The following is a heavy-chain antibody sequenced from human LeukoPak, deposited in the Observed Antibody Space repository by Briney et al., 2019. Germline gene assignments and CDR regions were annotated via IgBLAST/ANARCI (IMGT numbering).Heavy chain of an antibody. V-gene: IGHV4-34*01. CDR2: IHPSGST. Sequence: SETLSLTCAVYGGSFSGHYLSWIRQPPGEGLEWIGEIHPSGSTNYNPSLKSRVTISLDTSKNQFSLKLSSVTAADTAVYYCARGRDEYKGGKYWGQGTLVTVSS. CDR3: ARGRDEYKGGKY. CDR1: GGSFSGHY. J-gene: IGHJ4*02. D-gene: IGHD5-24*01.